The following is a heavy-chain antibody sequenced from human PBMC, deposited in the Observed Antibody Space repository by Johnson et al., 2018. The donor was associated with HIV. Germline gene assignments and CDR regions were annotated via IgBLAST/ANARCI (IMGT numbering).Heavy chain of an antibody. D-gene: IGHD3-3*01. CDR3: ARAYNFWSGENDAFDI. CDR2: IKQDGSEK. CDR1: GFTFSSYW. J-gene: IGHJ3*02. Sequence: VQLVESGGGVVQPGRSLRLSCAASGFTFSSYWMSWVRQAPGKGLEWVDNIKQDGSEKYYVDSVKGRFTISRDNSKNTLYLQMNSLRAEDTAVYYCARAYNFWSGENDAFDIWGQGTMVTVSS. V-gene: IGHV3-7*02.